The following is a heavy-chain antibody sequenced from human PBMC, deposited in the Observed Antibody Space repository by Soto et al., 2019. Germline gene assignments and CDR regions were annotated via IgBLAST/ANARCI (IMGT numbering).Heavy chain of an antibody. CDR2: ISGSGGST. CDR1: GFTFSSYA. V-gene: IGHV3-23*01. CDR3: ARDCSGGSCYPGMDV. D-gene: IGHD2-15*01. J-gene: IGHJ6*02. Sequence: GGSLRLSCAASGFTFSSYAMSWVRQAPGKGLEWVSAISGSGGSTYYADSVKGRFTISRDNSKNSVYLQINSLRAEDTAVYFCARDCSGGSCYPGMDVWGQGTTVTVSS.